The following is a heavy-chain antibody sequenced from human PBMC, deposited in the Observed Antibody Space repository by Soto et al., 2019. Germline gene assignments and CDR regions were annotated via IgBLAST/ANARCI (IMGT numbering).Heavy chain of an antibody. CDR3: ARDSGWAFDY. CDR2: IRGSDFDAV. J-gene: IGHJ4*02. V-gene: IGHV3-48*01. Sequence: EVQMVESGGSLVQPGGSLRLSCVVSGFTFSPYSMNWVRQAPGKALEWISYIRGSDFDAVSYADSVKGRFTISRDNAENSLHLQMNSLRLEDTAVYFCARDSGWAFDYWGQGVLVTVSS. D-gene: IGHD3-16*01. CDR1: GFTFSPYS.